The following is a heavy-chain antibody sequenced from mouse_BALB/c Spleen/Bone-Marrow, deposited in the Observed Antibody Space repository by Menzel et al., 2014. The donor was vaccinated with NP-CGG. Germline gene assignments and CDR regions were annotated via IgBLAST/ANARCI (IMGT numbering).Heavy chain of an antibody. CDR1: GYAFTNYL. CDR2: INPGSGGT. Sequence: QVHVKQSGAELVRPGTSVNVSCKASGYAFTNYLIEWVKQRPGQGLEWIGVINPGSGGTNYNEKFKAKATLTADKSSSTAYMQLSSLTSDDSAVYFCARCLTGTSAMDYWGQGTSVTVSS. V-gene: IGHV1-54*01. D-gene: IGHD4-1*01. J-gene: IGHJ4*01. CDR3: ARCLTGTSAMDY.